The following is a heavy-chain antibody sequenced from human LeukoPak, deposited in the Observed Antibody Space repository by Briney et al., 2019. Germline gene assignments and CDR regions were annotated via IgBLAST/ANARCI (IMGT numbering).Heavy chain of an antibody. CDR2: ISSSSRTI. J-gene: IGHJ4*02. V-gene: IGHV3-48*02. CDR1: GFTFSSHS. Sequence: GGSLRLSCAASGFTFSSHSMNWVRQAPGRGLEWVSYISSSSRTIHYADSVKGRFTISRDNAKNSLYLQMNSLRDEDTAVYYCARDLSSVPTRWGQGTLVTVSS. CDR3: ARDLSSVPTR. D-gene: IGHD3-10*01.